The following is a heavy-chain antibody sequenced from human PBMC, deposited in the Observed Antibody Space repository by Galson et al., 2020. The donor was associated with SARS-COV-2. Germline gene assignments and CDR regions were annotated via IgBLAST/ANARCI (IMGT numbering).Heavy chain of an antibody. CDR3: ARESWGSLDP. CDR2: IKNGGDTI. D-gene: IGHD3-16*01. Sequence: GGSLRLSCAASGFIFSDAHMTWIRQAPGKGLEWISYIKNGGDTIYYADSVKGRFTMSRDNANNLLYLQMNSLRVKDTAMYYCARESWGSLDPWGQGTLVTVST. CDR1: GFIFSDAH. J-gene: IGHJ5*02. V-gene: IGHV3-11*01.